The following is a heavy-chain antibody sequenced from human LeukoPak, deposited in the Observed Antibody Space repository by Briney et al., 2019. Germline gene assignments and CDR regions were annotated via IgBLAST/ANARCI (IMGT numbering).Heavy chain of an antibody. CDR3: ARDGGVLRYFDKGGGMDV. CDR1: GGSISSSSYY. J-gene: IGHJ6*02. D-gene: IGHD3-9*01. Sequence: SETLSLTCTVSGGSISSSSYYWGWIRQPPGKGLEWIGSIYYSGSTYYNPSLKSRVTISVDTSKNQFSLKLSSVTAADTAVYYCARDGGVLRYFDKGGGMDVWGQGTTVTVSS. V-gene: IGHV4-39*07. CDR2: IYYSGST.